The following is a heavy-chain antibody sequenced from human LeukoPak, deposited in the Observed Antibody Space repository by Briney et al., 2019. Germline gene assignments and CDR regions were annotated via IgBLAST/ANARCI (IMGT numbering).Heavy chain of an antibody. CDR1: GGTFSSYA. CDR3: ARASRGYDFWSGYYYMDV. J-gene: IGHJ6*03. V-gene: IGHV1-69*05. CDR2: IIPIFGTA. D-gene: IGHD3-3*01. Sequence: SVKVSWKASGGTFSSYAISWVRQAPGQGLEWMGGIIPIFGTANYAQKFQGRVTITTDESTSTAYMELSSLRSEDTAVYYCARASRGYDFWSGYYYMDVWGKGTTVTVSS.